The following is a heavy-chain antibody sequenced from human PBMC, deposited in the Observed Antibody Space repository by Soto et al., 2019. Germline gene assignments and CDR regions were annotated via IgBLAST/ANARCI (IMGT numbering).Heavy chain of an antibody. CDR1: GYTFTSSG. Sequence: ASVKVSCKASGYTFTSSGISWVRQAPGQGLEWMGWISAYNGNTNYAQKLQGRVTMTRDTSTSTVYMELSSLRSEDTALYYCAKAPRVVNLITTTSAHLDYPGQRTFVTGSA. D-gene: IGHD1-1*01. J-gene: IGHJ4*02. V-gene: IGHV1-18*01. CDR2: ISAYNGNT. CDR3: AKAPRVVNLITTTSAHLDY.